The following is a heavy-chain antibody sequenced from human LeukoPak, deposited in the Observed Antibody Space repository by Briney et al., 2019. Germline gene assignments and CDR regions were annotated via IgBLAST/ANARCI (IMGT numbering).Heavy chain of an antibody. CDR2: ISSSGSTI. V-gene: IGHV3-11*01. Sequence: PGGSLRLSCAASGFTFSDYYMSWIRQAPGKGLEWVSYISSSGSTIYYADSVKGRFTISRDNAKKSLYLQMNSLRAEDTAVYYCAKPSYGSDSYYFDYWGQGTLVTVSS. D-gene: IGHD3-10*01. CDR1: GFTFSDYY. J-gene: IGHJ4*02. CDR3: AKPSYGSDSYYFDY.